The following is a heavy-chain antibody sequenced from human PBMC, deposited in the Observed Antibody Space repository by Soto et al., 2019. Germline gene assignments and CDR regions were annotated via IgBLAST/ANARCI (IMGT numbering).Heavy chain of an antibody. V-gene: IGHV3-23*01. D-gene: IGHD3-16*02. CDR2: ISGSGGST. CDR3: AKGVWGELSFYYFDY. Sequence: GGSLRLSCAASGFTFSSYAMSWVRQAPGKGLEWVSAISGSGGSTYYADSVKGRFTISRDNSKNTLYLQMNSLRAEDTAVYYCAKGVWGELSFYYFDYWGQGTLVTVSS. CDR1: GFTFSSYA. J-gene: IGHJ4*02.